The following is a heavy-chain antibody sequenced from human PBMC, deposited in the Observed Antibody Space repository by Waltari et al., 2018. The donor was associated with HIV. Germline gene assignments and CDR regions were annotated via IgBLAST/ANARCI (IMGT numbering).Heavy chain of an antibody. CDR3: ARGQDYDFWSGYYYDY. J-gene: IGHJ4*02. V-gene: IGHV4-34*01. Sequence: QVQLQQWGAGLLKPSETLSLTCAVYGGSFSGYYWSWIRQPPGKGLEWIGEINYSGSTNYNPSLKSRVTISVDTSKNQFSLKLSSVTAADTAVYYCARGQDYDFWSGYYYDYWGQGTLVTVSS. CDR1: GGSFSGYY. CDR2: INYSGST. D-gene: IGHD3-3*01.